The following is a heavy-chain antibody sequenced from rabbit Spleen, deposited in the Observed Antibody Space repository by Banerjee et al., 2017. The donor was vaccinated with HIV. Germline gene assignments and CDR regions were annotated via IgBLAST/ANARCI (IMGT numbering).Heavy chain of an antibody. CDR1: GFSFSSSYD. Sequence: QSLEESGGGLVQPEGSLTLTCTASGFSFSSSYDMCWVRQAPGKGLEWIGCIYIGSDSTYYASWAKGRFTISKTSSTTVTLQMTSLTAADTATYFCARDSGTSFSSYGMDLWGPGTLVTVS. CDR3: ARDSGTSFSSYGMDL. V-gene: IGHV1S40*01. J-gene: IGHJ6*01. CDR2: IYIGSDST. D-gene: IGHD8-1*01.